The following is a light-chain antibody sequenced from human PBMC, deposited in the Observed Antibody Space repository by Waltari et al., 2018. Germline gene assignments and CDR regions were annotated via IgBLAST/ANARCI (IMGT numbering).Light chain of an antibody. V-gene: IGLV2-23*01. CDR2: EAT. J-gene: IGLJ2*01. Sequence: QSALTQPASLSGSPGQSITISCAGTKNDIGTYNFVSWFQQFPGQAPKLIVSEATKRPSGFSYRFSGSKSGNTASLTISGLQAEDEADYYCCSYAGGSRVIFGGGTKLTVL. CDR1: KNDIGTYNF. CDR3: CSYAGGSRVI.